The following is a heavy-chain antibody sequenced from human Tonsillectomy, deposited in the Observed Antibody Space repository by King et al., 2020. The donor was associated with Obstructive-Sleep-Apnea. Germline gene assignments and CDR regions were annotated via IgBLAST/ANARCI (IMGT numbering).Heavy chain of an antibody. CDR3: AKNYYDSSGYYSSDTFDL. Sequence: QLVQSGAEVKKPGASVKVSCKASGYTFTSNGIRWVRQAPGQGLDLMGGISAYNGNTKDSQKLQGRVTTTTDTSTSTAYMELRSLRSDDTAVYYCAKNYYDSSGYYSSDTFDLWGQGTMVIVSS. D-gene: IGHD3-22*01. V-gene: IGHV1-18*01. CDR1: GYTFTSNG. J-gene: IGHJ3*01. CDR2: ISAYNGNT.